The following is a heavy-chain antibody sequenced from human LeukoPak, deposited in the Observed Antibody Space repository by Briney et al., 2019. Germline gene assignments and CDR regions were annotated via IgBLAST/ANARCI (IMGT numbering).Heavy chain of an antibody. CDR1: GFTFSSYA. J-gene: IGHJ4*02. CDR3: ARDFSRGVNPLY. D-gene: IGHD2/OR15-2a*01. V-gene: IGHV3-30-3*01. Sequence: GGSLRLSCAASGFTFSSYAMHWVRQAPGKGLEWVAVISYDGSNKYYADSVKGRFTISRDNSKNTLYLQMNSLRAEDTAVYYCARDFSRGVNPLYWGQGTLVTVSS. CDR2: ISYDGSNK.